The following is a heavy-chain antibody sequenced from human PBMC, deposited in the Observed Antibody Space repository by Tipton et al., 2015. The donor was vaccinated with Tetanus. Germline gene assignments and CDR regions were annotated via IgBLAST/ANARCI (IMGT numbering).Heavy chain of an antibody. J-gene: IGHJ4*02. Sequence: TLSLTCTVSGASISAGGYLWTWVRQHPGQGLEWIGNIYYTALTSYSPSLNSRVRIAVDTSKNQFSLSLTSVTAADTAVYFCARGLPREPSYLDYWGQGKQVTVSS. CDR3: ARGLPREPSYLDY. CDR2: IYYTALT. CDR1: GASISAGGYL. V-gene: IGHV4-31*03. D-gene: IGHD1-26*01.